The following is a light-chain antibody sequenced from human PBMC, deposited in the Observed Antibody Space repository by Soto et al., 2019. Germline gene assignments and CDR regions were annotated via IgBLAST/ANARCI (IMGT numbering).Light chain of an antibody. V-gene: IGKV3-11*01. Sequence: EIVLTQSPATLSSFPGDRVTLSCRASQYINTRLAWYQHRPGQAPRLLIYQTSLRAAGIPARFSASGSGTDFTLTISDVQPEDFALDYCHQRQSWPRTFGQATKVDIK. J-gene: IGKJ1*01. CDR1: QYINTR. CDR2: QTS. CDR3: HQRQSWPRT.